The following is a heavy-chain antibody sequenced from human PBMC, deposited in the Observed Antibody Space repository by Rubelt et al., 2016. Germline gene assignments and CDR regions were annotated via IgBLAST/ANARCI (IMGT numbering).Heavy chain of an antibody. J-gene: IGHJ6*02. CDR2: ISAYNGNP. CDR3: ARDLPRYCSGGSCYPHYYYYGMDV. V-gene: IGHV1-18*01. CDR1: GYTFTSYG. Sequence: QVQLVQSGAEVKKPGASVKVSCKASGYTFTSYGISWVRQAPGQGLEWMGWISAYNGNPTYAQKLTGRVPMTTDTSTNTAYMELRSLRSDDTAVYYCARDLPRYCSGGSCYPHYYYYGMDVWGQGTTVTVSS. D-gene: IGHD2-15*01.